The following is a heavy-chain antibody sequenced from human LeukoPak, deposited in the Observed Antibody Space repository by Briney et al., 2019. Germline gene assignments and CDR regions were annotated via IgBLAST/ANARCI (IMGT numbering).Heavy chain of an antibody. Sequence: SETLSLTCTVSGGSITSYYWSWIRQSAGKGLEWIGRIYTSGSTNYNPSLKSRVTISVDTSKNQFSLKLSSVTAADTAVYYCARDSRYGDYWYFDLWGRGTLVTVSS. J-gene: IGHJ2*01. D-gene: IGHD4-17*01. V-gene: IGHV4-4*07. CDR2: IYTSGST. CDR1: GGSITSYY. CDR3: ARDSRYGDYWYFDL.